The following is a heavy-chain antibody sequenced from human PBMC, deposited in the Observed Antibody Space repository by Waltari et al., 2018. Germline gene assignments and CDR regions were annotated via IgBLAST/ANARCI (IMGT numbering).Heavy chain of an antibody. CDR2: RRYYRSNK. CDR1: GFTFSRYG. CDR3: AKWEPSQGAFDI. Sequence: QVQLVESGGGVVQPGGSLRLPCAASGFTFSRYGMHWVRQAPGKGLVWVAFRRYYRSNKYYADSVTGRFTISRDNSKNTLYLQMNSLRAEDTAVYYCAKWEPSQGAFDIWGQGTMVTVSS. J-gene: IGHJ3*02. D-gene: IGHD1-1*01. V-gene: IGHV3-30*02.